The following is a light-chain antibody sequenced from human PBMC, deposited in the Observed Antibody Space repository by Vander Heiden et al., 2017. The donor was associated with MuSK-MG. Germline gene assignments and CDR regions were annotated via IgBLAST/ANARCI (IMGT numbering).Light chain of an antibody. J-gene: IGKJ1*01. Sequence: EIVMTQSPTTLSVSPGERATLSCRASQSVSSNLAWYQQKPGQAPRLLIYGASTRATGIPARFSGSGSVTEFTLTISSLQSEDFAVYYCQQDNNWPSTFGQWTKVELK. CDR2: GAS. CDR3: QQDNNWPST. V-gene: IGKV3-15*01. CDR1: QSVSSN.